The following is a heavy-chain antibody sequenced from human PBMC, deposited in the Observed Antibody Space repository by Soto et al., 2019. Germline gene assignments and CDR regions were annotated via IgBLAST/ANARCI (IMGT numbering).Heavy chain of an antibody. V-gene: IGHV3-48*01. D-gene: IGHD1-1*01. J-gene: IGHJ6*02. CDR1: GFTFSSFG. Sequence: PGGSLRLSCAVSGFTFSSFGMYWVRQAPGKGLEWVSYISSSSSTIYYADSVKGRFTISRDNAKNSLYLQMNSLRAEDTAVYYCARDSHNWNDGYYYGMDVWGQGTTVTVSS. CDR3: ARDSHNWNDGYYYGMDV. CDR2: ISSSSSTI.